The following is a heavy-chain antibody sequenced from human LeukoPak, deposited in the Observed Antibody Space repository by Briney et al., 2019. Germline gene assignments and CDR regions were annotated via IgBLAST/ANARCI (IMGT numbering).Heavy chain of an antibody. CDR2: IYYSGST. Sequence: RTSETLSLTCTVSGGSISSSSYYWGWIRQPPGKGLEWIGSIYYSGSTYYNPSLKSRVTISVDTSKNQFSLKLSSVTAADTAVYYCARVLVGAASFGYYYYMDVWGKGTTVTVSS. D-gene: IGHD2-15*01. CDR1: GGSISSSSYY. V-gene: IGHV4-39*07. J-gene: IGHJ6*03. CDR3: ARVLVGAASFGYYYYMDV.